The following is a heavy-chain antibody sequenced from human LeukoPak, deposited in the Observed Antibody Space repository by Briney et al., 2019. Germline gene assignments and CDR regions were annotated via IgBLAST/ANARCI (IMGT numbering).Heavy chain of an antibody. J-gene: IGHJ4*02. Sequence: ASVKVSCKASGYTFTGYYMHWVRQAPGQGLEWMGWINPNSGGTNYAQKFQGRVTMTRDTSISTAYMELSRLRSDDTAVYYCARVHYNIAAADNFDYWGQGTLVTVSS. CDR3: ARVHYNIAAADNFDY. D-gene: IGHD6-13*01. V-gene: IGHV1-2*02. CDR2: INPNSGGT. CDR1: GYTFTGYY.